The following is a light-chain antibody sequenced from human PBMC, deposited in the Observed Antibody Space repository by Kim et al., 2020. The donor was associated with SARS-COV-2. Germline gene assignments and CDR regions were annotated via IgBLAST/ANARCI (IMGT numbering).Light chain of an antibody. J-gene: IGKJ4*01. CDR1: QSVSSND. V-gene: IGKV3-20*01. Sequence: LAPRERATGSCRASQSVSSNDLAWYQQKPGQAPRLLIYGASSRATGIPDRFSGSGSETDFTLTISRLDPEDFAVYYCQQYGSSPLTFGGGTKLEI. CDR3: QQYGSSPLT. CDR2: GAS.